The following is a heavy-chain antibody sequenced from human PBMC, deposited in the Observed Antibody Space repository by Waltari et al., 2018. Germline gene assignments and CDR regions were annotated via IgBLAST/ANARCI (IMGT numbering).Heavy chain of an antibody. CDR2: INHSGST. Sequence: QVQLQQWGAGLLKPSETLSLTCAVYGGSFSGYYWSWIRQPPGKGLEWIGEINHSGSTNDNPCLKSRVTISVETSKNQFSLKLSSVTAADTAVYYCARGKRSRGWYGVDYFDYWGQGTLVTVTS. CDR3: ARGKRSRGWYGVDYFDY. J-gene: IGHJ4*02. CDR1: GGSFSGYY. D-gene: IGHD6-19*01. V-gene: IGHV4-34*01.